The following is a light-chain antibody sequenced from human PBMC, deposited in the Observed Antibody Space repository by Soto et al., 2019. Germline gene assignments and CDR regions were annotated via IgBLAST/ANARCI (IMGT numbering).Light chain of an antibody. V-gene: IGKV1-5*01. CDR3: QQYDSYPWT. CDR1: QSISSW. Sequence: DIQMTQSPSTLSASVGDRVTITCRASQSISSWLAWYQQKPGKAPKLLIYDASSLESGVPSRFSGSGNGTEFTLTITSLQPDDFTTYYCQQYDSYPWTFGQGTKVDIK. J-gene: IGKJ1*01. CDR2: DAS.